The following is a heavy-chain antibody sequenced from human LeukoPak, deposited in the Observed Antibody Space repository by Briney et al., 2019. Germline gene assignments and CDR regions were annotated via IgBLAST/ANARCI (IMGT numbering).Heavy chain of an antibody. Sequence: GSLRLCCAASGFTFNTYWMSWVRQVPGEGLEWLANIKEDGTKDYYVESVKGRFTISKDNAKTSLYLQVNSLRAEDTAVYYCVRDTKAGYFDLWGQGTLVTVSS. V-gene: IGHV3-7*01. CDR1: GFTFNTYW. CDR2: IKEDGTKD. CDR3: VRDTKAGYFDL. J-gene: IGHJ4*02.